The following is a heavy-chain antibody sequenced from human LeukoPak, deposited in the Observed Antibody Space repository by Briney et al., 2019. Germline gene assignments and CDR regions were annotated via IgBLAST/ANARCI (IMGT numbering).Heavy chain of an antibody. V-gene: IGHV3-21*01. CDR2: ISGSSIYI. Sequence: GGSLRLSCAASGFTFNMYTLNWVRQAPGKKLEWVSSISGSSIYIYYADSVKGRFTIPRDNAKNSLYLQMDSLRADDTAVYYCARDLSSSGWYPAPGYWGQGTLVTVSS. J-gene: IGHJ4*02. CDR3: ARDLSSSGWYPAPGY. D-gene: IGHD6-19*01. CDR1: GFTFNMYT.